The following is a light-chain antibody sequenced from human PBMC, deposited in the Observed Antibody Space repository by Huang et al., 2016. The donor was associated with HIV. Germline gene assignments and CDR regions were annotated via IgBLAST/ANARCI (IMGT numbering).Light chain of an antibody. Sequence: DIQMTQSPSTLSVSVGDRVTITCRASQSISSWLAWYQQKPGKAPNLLIYKASSLESGVPSRFSGSGSGTEFTLTISSLQPDDFATYYCQQYNSLAWTFGQGTKVEIK. CDR3: QQYNSLAWT. J-gene: IGKJ1*01. CDR1: QSISSW. V-gene: IGKV1-5*03. CDR2: KAS.